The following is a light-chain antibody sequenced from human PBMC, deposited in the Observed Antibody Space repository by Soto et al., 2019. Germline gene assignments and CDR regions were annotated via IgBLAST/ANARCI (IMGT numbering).Light chain of an antibody. V-gene: IGLV2-8*01. Sequence: QSVLTQPPSASGSPGQSVTISCTATSSDFGGYNYVSWYQQHPGKAPKLLIYEVDKRPSGVPDRFSGSKSGDTASLTVSGIQAEDEAEYYSVSYGGSNNLRVFGGGTKVTVL. CDR1: SSDFGGYNY. J-gene: IGLJ3*02. CDR2: EVD. CDR3: VSYGGSNNLRV.